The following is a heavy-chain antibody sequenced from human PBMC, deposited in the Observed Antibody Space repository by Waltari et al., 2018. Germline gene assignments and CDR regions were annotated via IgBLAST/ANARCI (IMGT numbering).Heavy chain of an antibody. Sequence: EVHLLESGGGLVRTGGSLDLSCGASGFPFSSYGMTWVRQAPGKGLEWVSSISGGGTTYYANSVKGRFTISRDNSKNTVNLQMNSLRVEDTAVYYCAKDCITISALDTWGQGTLVTVSS. J-gene: IGHJ5*02. CDR3: AKDCITISALDT. V-gene: IGHV3-23*01. CDR2: ISGGGTT. CDR1: GFPFSSYG. D-gene: IGHD3-3*01.